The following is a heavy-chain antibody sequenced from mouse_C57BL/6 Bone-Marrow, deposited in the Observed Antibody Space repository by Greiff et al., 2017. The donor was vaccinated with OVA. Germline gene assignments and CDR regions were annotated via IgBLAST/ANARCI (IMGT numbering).Heavy chain of an antibody. CDR3: ARTGSHYFDY. D-gene: IGHD4-1*01. CDR2: INPSTGGT. J-gene: IGHJ2*01. Sequence: VHVKQSGPELVKPGASVKISCKASGYSFTGYYMNWVKQSPETSLEWIGEINPSTGGTTYNQKFKAKATLTVDKSSSTAYMQLKSLTSEDSAVYYCARTGSHYFDYWGQGTTLTVSS. CDR1: GYSFTGYY. V-gene: IGHV1-42*01.